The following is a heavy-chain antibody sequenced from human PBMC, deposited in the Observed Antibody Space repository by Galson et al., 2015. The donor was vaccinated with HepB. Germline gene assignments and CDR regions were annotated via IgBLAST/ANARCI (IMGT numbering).Heavy chain of an antibody. V-gene: IGHV5-51*03. CDR2: IYPGDSET. Sequence: QSGAEVKKPGESLKISCKSSGYSFTTYWIGWVRQMPGRGLEWMGIIYPGDSETTYSPSFQGQVTISADKSITTAYLQWSSLKASDTAFYFCARGLCHTNNSKTGTRGLDFWGQGTLVTVSS. CDR3: ARGLCHTNNSKTGTRGLDF. J-gene: IGHJ4*02. CDR1: GYSFTTYW. D-gene: IGHD1-1*01.